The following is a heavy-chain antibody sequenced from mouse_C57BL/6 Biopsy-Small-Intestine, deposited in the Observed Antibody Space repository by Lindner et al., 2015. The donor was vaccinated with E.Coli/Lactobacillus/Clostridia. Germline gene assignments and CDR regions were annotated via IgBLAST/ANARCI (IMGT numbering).Heavy chain of an antibody. Sequence: VQLQESGAELVKPGASVKMSCKASGYTFTTYPIEWMKQIHGKSLEWIGSFHPYDDDSKYSENFKGKATLTVEKSSSTVYLELSRSTSDDSAVYYCARRSMITGYFDVWGTGTTVTVSS. V-gene: IGHV1-47*01. CDR2: FHPYDDDS. CDR3: ARRSMITGYFDV. J-gene: IGHJ1*03. CDR1: GYTFTTYP. D-gene: IGHD2-4*01.